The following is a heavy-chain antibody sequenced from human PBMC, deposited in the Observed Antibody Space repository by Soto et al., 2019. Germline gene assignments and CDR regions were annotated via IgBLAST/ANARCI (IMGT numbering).Heavy chain of an antibody. CDR3: ARVGCGGGTCYNY. CDR2: IKPDGSEK. J-gene: IGHJ4*02. Sequence: EVQLVESGGGLVQPGGSLRLSCAASGFTFSSYWMSWVRQAPGKGLEWVAKIKPDGSEKHYVDSVKGRFTFSRDNAKNALNLQMDALRAEDTAVYYCARVGCGGGTCYNYWGQGTLVTVSS. D-gene: IGHD2-15*01. CDR1: GFTFSSYW. V-gene: IGHV3-7*04.